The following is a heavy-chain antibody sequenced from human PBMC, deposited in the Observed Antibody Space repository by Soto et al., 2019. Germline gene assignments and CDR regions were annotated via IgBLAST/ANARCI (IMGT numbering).Heavy chain of an antibody. V-gene: IGHV1-18*01. CDR3: ARDWFGIDY. CDR1: GYTFTSKG. CDR2: INPYNGNT. Sequence: QVQLLKPGAEVKKPGASGKVSCKASGYTFTSKGTTGGGQAPGQGLEWMGGINPYNGNTNYAQKLQGRVTMTTDTSTNTAYMELRSLRSDDTAVYYCARDWFGIDYWGQGTLVTVSS. J-gene: IGHJ4*02. D-gene: IGHD3-16*01.